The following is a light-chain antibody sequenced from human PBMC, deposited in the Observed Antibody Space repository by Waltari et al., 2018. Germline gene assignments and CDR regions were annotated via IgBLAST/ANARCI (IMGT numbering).Light chain of an antibody. CDR3: QKYERLPAT. CDR2: GAA. Sequence: TLTCRTRQDVSRFLAWYQQKPGQAPRLLIYGAATRATGIPDRFSGRGSGTDFSLTISRLGPEDFAVYYCQKYERLPATFGQGTKVEIK. CDR1: QDVSRF. V-gene: IGKV3-20*01. J-gene: IGKJ1*01.